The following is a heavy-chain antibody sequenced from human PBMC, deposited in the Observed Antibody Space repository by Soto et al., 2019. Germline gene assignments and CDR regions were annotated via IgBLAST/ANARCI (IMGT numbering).Heavy chain of an antibody. J-gene: IGHJ4*02. Sequence: GESLKISCNGSGYSFAGYWITWVRQKPGKGLEWMGRIDPSDSQTYYSPSFRGHVTTSVTKSITTVFLQWSSLRASDTTMYYCARQIYDSDTGPNFQYYFDSWGQGTPVTVSS. CDR3: ARQIYDSDTGPNFQYYFDS. V-gene: IGHV5-10-1*01. CDR1: GYSFAGYW. CDR2: IDPSDSQT. D-gene: IGHD3-22*01.